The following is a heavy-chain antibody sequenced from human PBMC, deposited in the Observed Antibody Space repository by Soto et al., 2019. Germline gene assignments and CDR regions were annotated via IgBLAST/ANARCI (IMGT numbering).Heavy chain of an antibody. CDR1: GGSFSGYY. Sequence: PSETLSLTCAVYGGSFSGYYWSWIRQPPGKGLEWIGEINHSGSTNYNPSLKSRVTISVDTSKNQFSLKLSSVTAADTAVYYCARGRYCSGGSCYGRYYYYYMDVWGKGTTVTVSS. J-gene: IGHJ6*03. CDR2: INHSGST. D-gene: IGHD2-15*01. CDR3: ARGRYCSGGSCYGRYYYYYMDV. V-gene: IGHV4-34*01.